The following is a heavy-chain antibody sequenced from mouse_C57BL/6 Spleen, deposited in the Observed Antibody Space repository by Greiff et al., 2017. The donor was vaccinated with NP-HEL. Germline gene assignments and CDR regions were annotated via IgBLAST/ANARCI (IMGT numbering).Heavy chain of an antibody. CDR2: IRNNANGYTT. CDR3: ASYYSNYVHYFDY. Sequence: EVQGVESGGGLVQPGGSLSLSCAASGFTFTDYYMSWVRQPPGKALEWLGFIRNNANGYTTEYSASVKGRFTISRDTSQSILEFKMNALRAEDIATYYCASYYSNYVHYFDYWGQGTTLTVSS. J-gene: IGHJ2*01. D-gene: IGHD2-5*01. V-gene: IGHV7-3*01. CDR1: GFTFTDYY.